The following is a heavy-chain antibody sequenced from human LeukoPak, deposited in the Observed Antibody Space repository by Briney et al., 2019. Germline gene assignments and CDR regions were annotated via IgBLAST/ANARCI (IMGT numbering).Heavy chain of an antibody. CDR2: ISHSGST. J-gene: IGHJ5*02. CDR3: ARRLNALVRMYNWFDP. CDR1: GGSFSGSY. V-gene: IGHV4-34*01. D-gene: IGHD2-2*01. Sequence: SETLSLTCAVYGGSFSGSYWSWIRQPPGKGLEWIGEISHSGSTNYNPSLKSRVTISVDTSKNQFSLKLSSVTAADTAVYYCARRLNALVRMYNWFDPWGQGTLVTVSS.